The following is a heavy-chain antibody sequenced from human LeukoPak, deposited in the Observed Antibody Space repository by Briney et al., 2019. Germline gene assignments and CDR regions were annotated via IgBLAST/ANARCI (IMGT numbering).Heavy chain of an antibody. Sequence: GGSLRLSCAASGFTFSSYAMSWVRQAPGKGLEWVSAISGSGGSTYYADSVKGRFTISRDNSKNTLYLQMNSLRAEDTAVYYCAKDLDCSSTSCYPNWFDPWGQGTLVSVSS. J-gene: IGHJ5*02. CDR2: ISGSGGST. D-gene: IGHD2-2*01. CDR1: GFTFSSYA. CDR3: AKDLDCSSTSCYPNWFDP. V-gene: IGHV3-23*01.